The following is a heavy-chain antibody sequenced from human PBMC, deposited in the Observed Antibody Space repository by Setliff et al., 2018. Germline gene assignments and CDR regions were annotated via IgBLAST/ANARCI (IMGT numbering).Heavy chain of an antibody. J-gene: IGHJ3*02. CDR1: GYTFTNYW. Sequence: PGESLKISCKGSGYTFTNYWIAWVRQMPGKGLECMGIIYPADSDTTYSPSFQGQVTISADKSINTAYLQWSSLKASDTAIYYCARVGPLTDDAFDIWGQGTMVTVSS. D-gene: IGHD1-26*01. V-gene: IGHV5-51*01. CDR2: IYPADSDT. CDR3: ARVGPLTDDAFDI.